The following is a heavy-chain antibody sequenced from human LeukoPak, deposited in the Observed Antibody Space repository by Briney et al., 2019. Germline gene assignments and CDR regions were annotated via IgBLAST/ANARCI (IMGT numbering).Heavy chain of an antibody. J-gene: IGHJ6*02. CDR3: ARAMDV. Sequence: GGSLRLSCAASGFTFSSHSMNWVRQAPGKGLEWVAYISGYSSAIYYADSVRGRFTISRDNAKNSLYLQMNSLRAEDTAVYYCARAMDVWGQGTTVTVSS. V-gene: IGHV3-48*01. CDR1: GFTFSSHS. CDR2: ISGYSSAI.